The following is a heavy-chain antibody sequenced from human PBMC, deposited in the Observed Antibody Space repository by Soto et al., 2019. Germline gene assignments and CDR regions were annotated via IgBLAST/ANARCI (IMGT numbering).Heavy chain of an antibody. J-gene: IGHJ6*02. D-gene: IGHD2-15*01. Sequence: SVKVSCKASGFTFTSSAMQWVRQARGQRLEWIGWIVVGSGNTNYAQKFQERVTITRDMSTSTAYMELSSLRSEDTAVYYCAADSRGGSYGGSSYYYYYGMDVWGQGTTVTVSS. CDR1: GFTFTSSA. CDR2: IVVGSGNT. CDR3: AADSRGGSYGGSSYYYYYGMDV. V-gene: IGHV1-58*02.